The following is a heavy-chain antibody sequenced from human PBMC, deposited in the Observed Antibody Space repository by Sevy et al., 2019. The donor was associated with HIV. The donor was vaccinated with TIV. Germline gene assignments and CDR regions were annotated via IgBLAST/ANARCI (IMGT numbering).Heavy chain of an antibody. V-gene: IGHV4-61*02. Sequence: SESLSLTWTVSAGSISSDSYFWNWIRQPAGKGLEWIGRIHASGSTIYNPSLKSRVTMSVDKSRSQFSQRLTSVTAADSAVYFCARERGSKIWTLGLDFWGQGSLVTVSS. J-gene: IGHJ4*02. CDR3: ARERGSKIWTLGLDF. CDR2: IHASGST. D-gene: IGHD3-3*01. CDR1: AGSISSDSYF.